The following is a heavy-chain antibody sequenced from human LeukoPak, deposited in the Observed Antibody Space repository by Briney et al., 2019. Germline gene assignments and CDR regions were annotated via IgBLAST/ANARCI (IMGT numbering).Heavy chain of an antibody. CDR1: DDSISNYY. CDR3: ARLDAAAGRYLQFFY. J-gene: IGHJ4*02. Sequence: PSETLSLTCTVSDDSISNYYWSWMRQPAGKGLEWIGRLDPSGTTNYSPSLKSRVTMSADTSKNQFSLRLNSVTAADTAVYYCARLDAAAGRYLQFFYWGQGTLVTVSS. D-gene: IGHD5-24*01. V-gene: IGHV4-4*07. CDR2: LDPSGTT.